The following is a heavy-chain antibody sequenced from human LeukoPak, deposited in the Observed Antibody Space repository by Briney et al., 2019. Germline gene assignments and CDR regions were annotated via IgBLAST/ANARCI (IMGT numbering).Heavy chain of an antibody. CDR3: ARPPRDDSSGYYYVY. J-gene: IGHJ4*02. CDR2: INPSGGST. CDR1: GYTFTSYY. V-gene: IGHV1-46*01. Sequence: GASVKASCKASGYTFTSYYMHWVRQAPGQGLEWMGIINPSGGSTSYAQKFQGRVTMTRDTSTSAVYMELSSLRSEDTAVYYCARPPRDDSSGYYYVYWGQGTLVTVSS. D-gene: IGHD3-22*01.